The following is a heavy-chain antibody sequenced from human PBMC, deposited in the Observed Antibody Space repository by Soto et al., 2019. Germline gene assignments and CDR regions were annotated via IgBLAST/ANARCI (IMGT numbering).Heavy chain of an antibody. J-gene: IGHJ5*02. CDR1: GYTFTSYG. D-gene: IGHD2-2*02. Sequence: GASVKVSCKASGYTFTSYGISWVRQAPGQGLEWMGWISAYNGNTNYAQKLQGRVTMTTDTSTSTAYMELRSLRSDDTAMYYCARGWCSSTSCYTLDPWGQGTLVTVSS. V-gene: IGHV1-18*01. CDR2: ISAYNGNT. CDR3: ARGWCSSTSCYTLDP.